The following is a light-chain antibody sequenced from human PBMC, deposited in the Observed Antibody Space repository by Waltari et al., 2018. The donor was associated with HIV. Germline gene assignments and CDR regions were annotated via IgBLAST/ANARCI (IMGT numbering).Light chain of an antibody. CDR3: QHYVTSPMYT. J-gene: IGKJ2*01. CDR2: GAF. Sequence: EFVLTQSPATLSLSKGQRATLSCRASQSVTSAKLAWYQQKHGQAPRLLIYGAFIRAIGIPDRFSGSGSGTDFTLTISRLEPEDCAVYYCQHYVTSPMYTFGQGTKVEIK. CDR1: QSVTSAK. V-gene: IGKV3-20*01.